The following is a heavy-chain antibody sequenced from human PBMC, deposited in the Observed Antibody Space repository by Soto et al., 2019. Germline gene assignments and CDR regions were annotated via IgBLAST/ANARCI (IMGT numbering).Heavy chain of an antibody. CDR1: GGSIRDYF. Sequence: SETLSLTCTVSGGSIRDYFWTWIRQPPGKGLEWIGYIYYSGRTNYNPSLKSRVSISVDTSKNHFSLRLRSVPAGDTAVYFCAGAGEDNLGDSGVFDYGGQGPLVPVSS. D-gene: IGHD2-21*02. V-gene: IGHV4-59*01. CDR2: IYYSGRT. CDR3: AGAGEDNLGDSGVFDY. J-gene: IGHJ4*02.